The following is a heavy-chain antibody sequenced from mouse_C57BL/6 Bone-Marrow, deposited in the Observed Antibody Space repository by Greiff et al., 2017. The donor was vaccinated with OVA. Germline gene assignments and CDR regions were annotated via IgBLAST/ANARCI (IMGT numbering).Heavy chain of an antibody. V-gene: IGHV5-4*01. CDR1: GFTFSSYA. J-gene: IGHJ2*01. Sequence: EVKLVESGGGLVKPGGSLKLSCAASGFTFSSYAMSWVRQTPEKRLEWVATISDGGSYTYSPDNVKGRFTISRDNAKNNLYLQMSHLKSEDTAMYYCARDRGTTVVPDYWGQGTTLTGSS. CDR2: ISDGGSYT. CDR3: ARDRGTTVVPDY. D-gene: IGHD1-1*01.